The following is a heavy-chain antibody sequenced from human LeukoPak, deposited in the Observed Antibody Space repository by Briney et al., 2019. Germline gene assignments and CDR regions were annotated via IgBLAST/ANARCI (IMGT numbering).Heavy chain of an antibody. J-gene: IGHJ4*02. Sequence: PGGSLRLSCAASEFIFSGYWMNWDRQAPGKGLEWVANIKQDGSGKQYVDSVRGRFTISRDNAKNSLYLQMNSLRVEDTAVYYCARDGFVGAADYWGQGTLVTVSS. CDR2: IKQDGSGK. D-gene: IGHD6-13*01. CDR1: EFIFSGYW. V-gene: IGHV3-7*01. CDR3: ARDGFVGAADY.